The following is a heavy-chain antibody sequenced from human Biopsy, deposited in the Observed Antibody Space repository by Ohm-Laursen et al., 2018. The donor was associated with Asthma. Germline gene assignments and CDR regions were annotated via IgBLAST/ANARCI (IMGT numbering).Heavy chain of an antibody. CDR2: ILTKFDIT. CDR3: ARSYDTDSYPVLVLDY. Sequence: SVKVSCKASGGSFSNFAFSWVRQAPGHGLEWMGTILTKFDITSYAEKFQGRVTITADKSTSTTYIELSRLRSEDTAVYYCARSYDTDSYPVLVLDYWGQGTLVTVSS. CDR1: GGSFSNFA. J-gene: IGHJ4*02. D-gene: IGHD3-22*01. V-gene: IGHV1-69*04.